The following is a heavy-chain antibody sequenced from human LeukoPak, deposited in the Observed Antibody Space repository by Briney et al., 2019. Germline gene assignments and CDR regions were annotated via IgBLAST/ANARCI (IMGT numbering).Heavy chain of an antibody. V-gene: IGHV3-21*01. Sequence: GGSLRLSCAASGFTFSSYSMNWVRQAPGKGLEWVSSISSSSSYIYYADSVKGRFTISRDNAKNSLYLQMNSLRAGDTAVYYCARLAMAGTGGFDIWGQGTMVTVSS. CDR3: ARLAMAGTGGFDI. J-gene: IGHJ3*02. CDR2: ISSSSSYI. D-gene: IGHD6-19*01. CDR1: GFTFSSYS.